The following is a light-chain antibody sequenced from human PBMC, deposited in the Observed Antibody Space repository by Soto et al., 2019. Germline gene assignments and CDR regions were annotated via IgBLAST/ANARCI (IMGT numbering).Light chain of an antibody. V-gene: IGLV2-14*01. CDR1: ISDFFLYNY. CDR3: SSYTTSSALQV. CDR2: GVN. J-gene: IGLJ1*01. Sequence: QSALHQPAYVSGSPGQSITISCSGTISDFFLYNYVSWYQHHPGKAPKLMIYGVNNRPSGVSNRFSGSKSGNTASLTISGLQADDEADYYCSSYTTSSALQVFGTGTKV.